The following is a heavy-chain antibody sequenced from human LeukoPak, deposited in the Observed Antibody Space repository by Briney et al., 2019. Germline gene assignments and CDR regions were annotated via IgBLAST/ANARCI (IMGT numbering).Heavy chain of an antibody. CDR2: IYYSGST. D-gene: IGHD3-10*01. CDR3: ARASGGTTRVDY. CDR1: GGSISSYY. V-gene: IGHV4-59*01. Sequence: SETLSLTCTVSGGSISSYYWSWIRQPPGKGLEWIGYIYYSGSTNYNPSLKSRVTISVDTSKNQFSLKLSSVAAADTAVYYCARASGGTTRVDYWGQGTLVTVSS. J-gene: IGHJ4*02.